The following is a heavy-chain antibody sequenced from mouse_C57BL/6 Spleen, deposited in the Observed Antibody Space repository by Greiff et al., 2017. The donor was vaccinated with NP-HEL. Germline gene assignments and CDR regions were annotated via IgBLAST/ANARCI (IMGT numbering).Heavy chain of an antibody. V-gene: IGHV1-9*01. J-gene: IGHJ4*01. D-gene: IGHD1-1*01. CDR1: GYTFTGYW. Sequence: VQLQQSGAELMKPGASVKLSCKATGYTFTGYWIEWVKQRPGHGLEWIGEILPGSGSTNYNEKFKGKATFTADTSSNTAYMQLSSLTTEDSAIYYCARNAIYYYGSSSYYAMDYWGQGTSVTVSS. CDR3: ARNAIYYYGSSSYYAMDY. CDR2: ILPGSGST.